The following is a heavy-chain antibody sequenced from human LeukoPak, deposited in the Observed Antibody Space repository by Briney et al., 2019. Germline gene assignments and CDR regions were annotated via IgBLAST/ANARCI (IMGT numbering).Heavy chain of an antibody. V-gene: IGHV4-4*09. Sequence: SETLSLTCTVSGVSIRSYKWSWLRQSPGKGLEWIGFISTSGRTDYNPSLTSRVSMSVDTSKSQVSLRLSSVTAEGTAVYYCATSYDNKIVPYDCWGQGILVTVSS. CDR1: GVSIRSYK. J-gene: IGHJ4*02. D-gene: IGHD3-9*01. CDR3: ATSYDNKIVPYDC. CDR2: ISTSGRT.